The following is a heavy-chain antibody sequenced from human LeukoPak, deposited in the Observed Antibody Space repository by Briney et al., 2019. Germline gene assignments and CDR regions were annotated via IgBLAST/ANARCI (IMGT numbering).Heavy chain of an antibody. J-gene: IGHJ4*02. Sequence: SVKVSCKASGGTFSSYAISWVRQAPGQGLEWMGRIIPILGIANYAQKFQGRVTITADKSTSTAYMELSSLRSEDTAVYYCARPSGWYAYFDYWGQGTLVTVSS. D-gene: IGHD6-19*01. CDR3: ARPSGWYAYFDY. V-gene: IGHV1-69*04. CDR2: IIPILGIA. CDR1: GGTFSSYA.